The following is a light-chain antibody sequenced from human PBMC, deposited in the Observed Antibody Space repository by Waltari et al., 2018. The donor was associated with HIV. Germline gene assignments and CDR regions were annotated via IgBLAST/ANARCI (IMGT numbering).Light chain of an antibody. J-gene: IGLJ3*02. CDR3: SSYGDSLRGL. CDR2: EVT. Sequence: QSALTQPPSASGSLGQSVTISCTGSSSDIGAYDSVSWFQQHPRSAPKLLLYEVTRRPAGVSDRFSASRSGSTAVLTVAGLQPDDEATYCCSSYGDSLRGLFGGGTNVTVL. CDR1: SSDIGAYDS. V-gene: IGLV2-8*01.